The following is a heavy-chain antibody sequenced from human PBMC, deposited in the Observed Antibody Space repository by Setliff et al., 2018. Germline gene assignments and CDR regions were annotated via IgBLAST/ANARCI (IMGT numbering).Heavy chain of an antibody. CDR1: GISITSGHY. Sequence: ASETLSLTCDVSGISITSGHYWGWIRQSPGEGLGWIATIYHRGRRYYNPSLDSRVTISLDASKNQYSLRLSSVTAADTAVYYCASPRRDDLDSPFDAFDLGGQGTKVTVSS. CDR2: IYHRGRR. D-gene: IGHD3-3*01. CDR3: ASPRRDDLDSPFDAFDL. V-gene: IGHV4-38-2*01. J-gene: IGHJ3*01.